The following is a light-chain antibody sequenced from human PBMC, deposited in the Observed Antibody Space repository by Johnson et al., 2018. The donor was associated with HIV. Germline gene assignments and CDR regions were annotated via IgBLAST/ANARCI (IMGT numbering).Light chain of an antibody. Sequence: SVLTQPPSVSAAPGQKVTISCSGRSSNIGNNYVSWYQQLPGRAPKLLIYDNNKRPSGIPDRFSGSKSGTSATLGITGLQTGDEADYYCGTWDSSLSAYVCGTGTKVTGL. CDR2: DNN. J-gene: IGLJ1*01. CDR1: SSNIGNNY. V-gene: IGLV1-51*01. CDR3: GTWDSSLSAYV.